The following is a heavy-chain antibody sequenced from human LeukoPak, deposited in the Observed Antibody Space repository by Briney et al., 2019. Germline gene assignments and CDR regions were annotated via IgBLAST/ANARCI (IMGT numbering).Heavy chain of an antibody. V-gene: IGHV4-39*01. CDR1: GGSIINRSYY. CDR2: IYYSGTT. Sequence: ETLSLTCTVSGGSIINRSYYWDWIRQPPGKGLEWIGSIYYSGTTYYNPSLKSRVTISVDASKNQFSLKLSSVTAADTAVYYCVARNGDYSYMDVWGKGTTVTVSS. D-gene: IGHD1-1*01. CDR3: VARNGDYSYMDV. J-gene: IGHJ6*03.